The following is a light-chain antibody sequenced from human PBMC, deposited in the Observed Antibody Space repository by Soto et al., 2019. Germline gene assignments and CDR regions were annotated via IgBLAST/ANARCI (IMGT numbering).Light chain of an antibody. Sequence: EIVMTQSTATLSVSPGERATLSCRASQSVSSNLAWYQQKPGQAPRLLIYGASTRATGIPARFSGSGSGTEFTLTISSLQSEDFAVYYCQQYNNWRAITFGQGTRLEIK. CDR2: GAS. CDR1: QSVSSN. CDR3: QQYNNWRAIT. V-gene: IGKV3-15*01. J-gene: IGKJ5*01.